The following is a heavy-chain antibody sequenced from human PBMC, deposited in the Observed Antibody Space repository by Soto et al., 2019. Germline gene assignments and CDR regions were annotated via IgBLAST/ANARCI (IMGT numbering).Heavy chain of an antibody. J-gene: IGHJ6*02. CDR2: ISYDGSNK. D-gene: IGHD3-3*01. V-gene: IGHV3-30*18. CDR3: AKDLAEHDLYGMDV. Sequence: QVQLVESGGGVVQPGRSLRLSCAASGFTFSSYGMHWVRQAPGKGLEWVAVISYDGSNKYYADSVKGRFTISRDNSKNTLYLQMNSLRAEDTAVYYCAKDLAEHDLYGMDVWGQGTTVTVSS. CDR1: GFTFSSYG.